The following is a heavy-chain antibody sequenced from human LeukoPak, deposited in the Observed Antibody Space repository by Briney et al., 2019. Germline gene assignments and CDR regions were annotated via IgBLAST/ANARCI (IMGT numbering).Heavy chain of an antibody. CDR2: IGISSGNT. CDR1: GFIFSDYG. V-gene: IGHV3-48*04. Sequence: GGSLRLSCAASGFIFSDYGMNWVRQAPGKGLEWISYIGISSGNTKYADSVKGRFTISGDSAKNSLYLQMNSLRVEDTAVYYCARDYNYAFDNWGQGTLVTVSS. J-gene: IGHJ4*02. D-gene: IGHD3-22*01. CDR3: ARDYNYAFDN.